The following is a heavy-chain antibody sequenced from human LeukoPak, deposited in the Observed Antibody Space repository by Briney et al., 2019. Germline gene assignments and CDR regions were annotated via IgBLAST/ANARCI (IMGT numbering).Heavy chain of an antibody. CDR3: ARPAPEYCSVTSCWGT. Sequence: SETLSLTCTVSGGAVSTISHYWGWMRQAPGRGPEWIVSIHYSASTSYKSSLKSRVALSVDTSKNQFSLKLRSVTAADTAVYYCARPAPEYCSVTSCWGTWGQGTLVTVAS. V-gene: IGHV4-39*01. CDR1: GGAVSTISHY. D-gene: IGHD2-2*01. J-gene: IGHJ5*02. CDR2: IHYSAST.